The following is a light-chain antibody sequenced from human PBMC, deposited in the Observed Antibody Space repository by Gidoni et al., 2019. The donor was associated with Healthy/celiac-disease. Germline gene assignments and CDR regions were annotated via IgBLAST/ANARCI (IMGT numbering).Light chain of an antibody. CDR3: QQLNSYPRT. CDR1: QGISSY. V-gene: IGKV1-9*01. Sequence: IQCTQSPSCLSASVGDRVTITCWASQGISSYLAWYQQKPGKAPKLLIYAASTLQTGVPSRFSGSGSGTEFTLTISSLQSEDFATYYCQQLNSYPRTFGQGIKVEIK. CDR2: AAS. J-gene: IGKJ1*01.